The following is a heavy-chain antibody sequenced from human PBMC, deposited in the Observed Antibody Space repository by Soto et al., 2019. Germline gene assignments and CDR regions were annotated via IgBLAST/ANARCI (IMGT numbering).Heavy chain of an antibody. CDR2: MTPNNGNT. D-gene: IGHD3-22*01. CDR1: GYTFTTYD. Sequence: QVQLVQSGAEVKKPGASVKVSCKASGYTFTTYDINWVRQATGQGLEWMGWMTPNNGNTGYAQKFQGRVTMTRYTSISTAYMELSSLRSEDTAVYYCSTTYYDDVIGFSDAFDIWGQGTMVTVAS. J-gene: IGHJ3*02. V-gene: IGHV1-8*01. CDR3: STTYYDDVIGFSDAFDI.